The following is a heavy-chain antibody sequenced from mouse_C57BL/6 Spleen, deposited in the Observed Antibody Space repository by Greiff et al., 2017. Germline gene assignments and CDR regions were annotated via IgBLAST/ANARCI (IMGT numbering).Heavy chain of an antibody. J-gene: IGHJ2*01. CDR2: IDPETGGT. D-gene: IGHD4-1*01. CDR1: GYTFTDYE. V-gene: IGHV1-15*01. CDR3: TGGANWDY. Sequence: VKVVESGAELVRPGASVTLSCKASGYTFTDYEMHWVKQTPVHGLEWIGAIDPETGGTAYNQKFKGKAILTADKSSSTAYMELRSLTSEDSAVYYCTGGANWDYWGQGTTLTVSS.